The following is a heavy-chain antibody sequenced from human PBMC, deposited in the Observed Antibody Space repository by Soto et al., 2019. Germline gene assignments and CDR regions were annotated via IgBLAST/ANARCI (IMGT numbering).Heavy chain of an antibody. D-gene: IGHD3-22*01. Sequence: GGSLRLSCAASGFTFSNAWINWVRQAPGKGLEWVGRIKRKTDGGTTDFAAPVKGRFAISRDDSKNMVYLQMNSLKTEDTGIYYCPTDSYSTMIVVRFAYWGHGTLVTVSS. CDR1: GFTFSNAW. J-gene: IGHJ4*01. V-gene: IGHV3-15*07. CDR3: PTDSYSTMIVVRFAY. CDR2: IKRKTDGGTT.